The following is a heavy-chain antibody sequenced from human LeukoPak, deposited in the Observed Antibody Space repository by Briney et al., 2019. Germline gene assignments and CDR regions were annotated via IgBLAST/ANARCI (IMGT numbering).Heavy chain of an antibody. J-gene: IGHJ4*02. CDR3: AREKGAYYYDSSGLDY. CDR2: ITSSSSYV. D-gene: IGHD3-22*01. CDR1: GFTFSSYS. V-gene: IGHV3-21*01. Sequence: GGSLRLSCAASGFTFSSYSMNWVRQAPGKGLEWVSSITSSSSYVYYADSVKGRFTISRDNAKNSLYLQMNSLRAEDTAVYYCAREKGAYYYDSSGLDYWGQGTLVTVSS.